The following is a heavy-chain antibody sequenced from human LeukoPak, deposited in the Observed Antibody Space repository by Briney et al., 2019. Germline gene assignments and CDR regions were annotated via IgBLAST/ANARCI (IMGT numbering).Heavy chain of an antibody. CDR2: IHHSGST. J-gene: IGHJ5*02. CDR1: GGSISSGNYY. D-gene: IGHD3-10*01. V-gene: IGHV4-31*03. Sequence: ASETLSLTCTVSGGSISSGNYYWSWIRQHPGKGLEWIGYIHHSGSTYYNPSLKSRVIISVDTSKNQFSLKLNSVTAADTAVYYCASYGSGSYRFDRWGQGTLVTVSS. CDR3: ASYGSGSYRFDR.